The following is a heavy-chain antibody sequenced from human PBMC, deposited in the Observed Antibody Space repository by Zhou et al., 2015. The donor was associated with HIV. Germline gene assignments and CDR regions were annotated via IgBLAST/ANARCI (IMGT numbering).Heavy chain of an antibody. CDR1: GGTFSNYA. CDR2: IIPMFGTV. V-gene: IGHV1-69*06. Sequence: QVQLVQSGAEVKKSGSSVKVSCQTSGGTFSNYAFIWVRQAPGQGLEWMGAIIPMFGTVKYAQKFQGRVTLTADRTTNTANMEMRSLRSEDTAVYYCARDRGGXVVRTGRYFDLWGRG. CDR3: ARDRGGXVVRTGRYFDL. J-gene: IGHJ2*01. D-gene: IGHD3/OR15-3a*01.